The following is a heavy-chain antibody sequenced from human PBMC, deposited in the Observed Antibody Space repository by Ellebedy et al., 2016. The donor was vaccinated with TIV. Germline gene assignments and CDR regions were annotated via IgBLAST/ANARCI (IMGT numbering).Heavy chain of an antibody. CDR1: GFTISNHG. CDR3: ARIEGQKVARTGGYYYGMGV. V-gene: IGHV3-21*01. CDR2: ISSGGSYI. J-gene: IGHJ6*01. Sequence: GGSLRLSCEASGFTISNHGMVWVRQAPGKGLEWVPSISSGGSYIYYAESVRGRFTISRDNAKNSVYLQMDSLRAEDTALYYCARIEGQKVARTGGYYYGMGVWGQGTTVTVSS. D-gene: IGHD5-12*01.